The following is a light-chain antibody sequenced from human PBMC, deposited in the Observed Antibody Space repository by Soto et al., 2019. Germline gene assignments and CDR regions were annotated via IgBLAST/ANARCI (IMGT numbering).Light chain of an antibody. V-gene: IGKV3-20*01. CDR1: ESISTPY. CDR3: QQHDTSLTWT. Sequence: DIMLTQSPGTLSLSPGDSAALSCRASESISTPYLAWYQQKPGQSPRLLIYAASKRAAGIPDRFSGSGSGTEFTLTISRLEPEDFALYFCQQHDTSLTWTFGQGTKVDIK. J-gene: IGKJ1*01. CDR2: AAS.